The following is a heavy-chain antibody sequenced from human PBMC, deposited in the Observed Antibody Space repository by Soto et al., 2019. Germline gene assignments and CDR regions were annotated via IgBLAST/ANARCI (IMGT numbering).Heavy chain of an antibody. V-gene: IGHV3-21*01. CDR1: GFTFSSYS. Sequence: EVQLVESGGGLVKPGGSLRLSCAASGFTFSSYSINWVRQAPGKGLDWVSSISSSSSYIYYADSVKGRFTISRANAKNSLYLQMNSLRDEDTAVYYCARAHGDYWGQGTLVTVSS. CDR3: ARAHGDY. J-gene: IGHJ4*02. CDR2: ISSSSSYI.